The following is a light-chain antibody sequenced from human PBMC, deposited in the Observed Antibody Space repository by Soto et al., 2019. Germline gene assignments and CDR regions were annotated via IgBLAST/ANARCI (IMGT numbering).Light chain of an antibody. CDR1: HSDVGSYTF. V-gene: IGLV2-23*01. CDR3: CSYAGGATWV. CDR2: EAN. Sequence: QSALTQPASVSGSPGQSITISCTGTHSDVGSYTFVSWYQQHPGKVPKLMIHEANKRPSGVSNRFSGSKSGNTASLTISGLQAEAEADYYCCSYAGGATWVFGGGTKLTVL. J-gene: IGLJ3*02.